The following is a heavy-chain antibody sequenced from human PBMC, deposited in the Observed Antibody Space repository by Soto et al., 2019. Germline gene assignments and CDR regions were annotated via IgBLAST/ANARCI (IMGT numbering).Heavy chain of an antibody. CDR3: ARVYCSSTSCYTGHFDY. Sequence: SETLSLTCAVSGGSISSSNWWSWVRQPPGKGLEWIGEIYHSGSTNYNPSLKSRVTISVDKSKNQFSLKLSSVTAADTAVYYCARVYCSSTSCYTGHFDYWGQGTLVTVSS. D-gene: IGHD2-2*02. CDR1: GGSISSSNW. V-gene: IGHV4-4*02. J-gene: IGHJ4*02. CDR2: IYHSGST.